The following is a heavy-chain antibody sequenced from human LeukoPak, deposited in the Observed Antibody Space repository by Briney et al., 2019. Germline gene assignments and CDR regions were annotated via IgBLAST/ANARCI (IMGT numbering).Heavy chain of an antibody. Sequence: GGSLRLSCAASGFTFSSYAMSWVRQAPGKGLEWVSATSGSGGSTYNADSVKGRFTISRDNSKNTLYLQMNSLRAEDTAVYYCAKDQIRSSGWRPTFDYWGQGTLVTVSS. J-gene: IGHJ4*02. D-gene: IGHD6-19*01. CDR2: TSGSGGST. CDR3: AKDQIRSSGWRPTFDY. V-gene: IGHV3-23*01. CDR1: GFTFSSYA.